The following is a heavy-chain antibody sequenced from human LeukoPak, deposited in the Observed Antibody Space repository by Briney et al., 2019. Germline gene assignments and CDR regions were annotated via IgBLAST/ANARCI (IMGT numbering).Heavy chain of an antibody. V-gene: IGHV4-31*03. D-gene: IGHD3-10*01. CDR3: ARVIGPGSSIDY. J-gene: IGHJ4*02. CDR2: IYHTGST. Sequence: SQTLSLTCTVSGTSISSGGYYWSWIRQYPGKGLECIAYIYHTGSTYYNPSLKSRAIISVDTSQNQFSLTLSSVTAADTAAYYCARVIGPGSSIDYWGQGTQVTVSS. CDR1: GTSISSGGYY.